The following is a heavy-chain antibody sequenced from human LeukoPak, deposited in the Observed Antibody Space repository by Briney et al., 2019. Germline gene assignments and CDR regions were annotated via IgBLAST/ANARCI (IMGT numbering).Heavy chain of an antibody. D-gene: IGHD1/OR15-1a*01. J-gene: IGHJ5*01. Sequence: PSETLSLTYTVSGGSINSDDFYWSWIRRPAGKALEWIGRIYITGSTDYNPSLKSRVTISIDTSKNQFSLKLNSVTASDTAVYYCARDQKGRNWHKGGFDSWGQGTLVTVSS. CDR1: GGSINSDDFY. V-gene: IGHV4-61*02. CDR3: ARDQKGRNWHKGGFDS. CDR2: IYITGST.